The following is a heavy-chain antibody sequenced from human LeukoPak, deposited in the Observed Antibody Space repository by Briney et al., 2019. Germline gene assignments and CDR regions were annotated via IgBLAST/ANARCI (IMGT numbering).Heavy chain of an antibody. D-gene: IGHD1-7*01. CDR2: IYSGGST. CDR3: ARVELSYYYYGMDV. J-gene: IGHJ6*02. Sequence: GGSLKLSCAPPGLTVGSNSMSWARQAPGKGLEGVSVIYSGGSTYYADSVKGRFTISRHNSKNTLYLQMNSLRAEDTAVYYCARVELSYYYYGMDVWGQGTTVTVSS. V-gene: IGHV3-53*04. CDR1: GLTVGSNS.